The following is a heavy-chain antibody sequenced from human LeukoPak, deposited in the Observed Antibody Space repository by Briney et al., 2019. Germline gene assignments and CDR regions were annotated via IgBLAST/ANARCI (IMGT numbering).Heavy chain of an antibody. CDR1: GFTFSNYW. J-gene: IGHJ3*02. D-gene: IGHD3-16*01. CDR2: IKQDGSEK. V-gene: IGHV3-7*03. Sequence: GGSLRLSCVASGFTFSNYWMSWVRQAPGKGLEWVANIKQDGSEKYYVDSVKGRFTISRDNAKNSLYLQMNSLRAEDTAVYYCAKYGGEAGFFDIGGQGTMVPVFS. CDR3: AKYGGEAGFFDI.